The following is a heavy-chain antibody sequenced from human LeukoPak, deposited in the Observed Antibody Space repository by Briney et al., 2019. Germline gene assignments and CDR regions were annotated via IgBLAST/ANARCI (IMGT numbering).Heavy chain of an antibody. CDR2: IYYSGST. J-gene: IGHJ3*02. Sequence: PSQTLSLTCTVSGGSISSGGYYWSWIRQHPGKGLEWIGYIYYSGSTYYNPSLKSRVTISVDTSKNQFSLKLSSVTAADTAVYYCARETYYYDSSGYYRTDAFDIWGRGTMVTVSS. CDR1: GGSISSGGYY. CDR3: ARETYYYDSSGYYRTDAFDI. V-gene: IGHV4-31*03. D-gene: IGHD3-22*01.